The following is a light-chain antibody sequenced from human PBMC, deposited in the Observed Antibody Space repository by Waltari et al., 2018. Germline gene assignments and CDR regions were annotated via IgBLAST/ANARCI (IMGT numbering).Light chain of an antibody. Sequence: SALTPPPSASGSPGQSVHISCTGTSSDIGGYHYVSWYQPHPVKAPKLMIYEVPKRPSGVPDRFSASKSGNTASLTVSGLQAEDEADYYCSSFAGSTNWVFGGGTKLTVL. CDR3: SSFAGSTNWV. CDR1: SSDIGGYHY. CDR2: EVP. V-gene: IGLV2-8*01. J-gene: IGLJ3*02.